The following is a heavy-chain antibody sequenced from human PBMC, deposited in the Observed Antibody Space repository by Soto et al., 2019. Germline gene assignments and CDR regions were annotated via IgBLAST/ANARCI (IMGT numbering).Heavy chain of an antibody. V-gene: IGHV4-4*02. J-gene: IGHJ6*02. CDR2: IYHSGGT. Sequence: KTSETLSLTCAVSGGSISSSNWWSWIRQPPGKGLEWIGEIYHSGGTNYNPSLKSRVTISVDKSKNQFSLKLSSVTAADTAVYYCARARENYYYGMDVWGQGTTVTVSS. CDR1: GGSISSSNW. CDR3: ARARENYYYGMDV.